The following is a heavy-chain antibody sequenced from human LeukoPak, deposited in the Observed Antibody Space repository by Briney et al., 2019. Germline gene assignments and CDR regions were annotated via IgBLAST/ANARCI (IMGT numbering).Heavy chain of an antibody. V-gene: IGHV3-23*01. Sequence: PAGGSLRLSCAVSGITLSNYGMSWVRQAPGKGLEWVAGISDSGGRTNYADSVKGRFTISRDNPKNTLYLQMNSLRAEDTAVYFCAKRGVVIRVILVGFHKEAYYFDSCGQGALVTVSS. J-gene: IGHJ4*02. D-gene: IGHD3-22*01. CDR2: ISDSGGRT. CDR1: GITLSNYG. CDR3: AKRGVVIRVILVGFHKEAYYFDS.